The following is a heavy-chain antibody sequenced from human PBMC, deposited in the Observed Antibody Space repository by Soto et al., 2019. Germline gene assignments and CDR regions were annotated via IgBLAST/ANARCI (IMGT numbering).Heavy chain of an antibody. V-gene: IGHV2-5*02. CDR1: GFSLSTSGEG. Sequence: SGPTLVNPTQTLTLTCTFSGFSLSTSGEGVGWIRQPPGKALEWLALIYWDDDKRYSPSLKSRLTITKDTSKNQVVLTMTNMDPVDTATYYCAHRLPDSFGVVIGNWFDPWGQGTLVTVSS. D-gene: IGHD3-3*01. J-gene: IGHJ5*02. CDR3: AHRLPDSFGVVIGNWFDP. CDR2: IYWDDDK.